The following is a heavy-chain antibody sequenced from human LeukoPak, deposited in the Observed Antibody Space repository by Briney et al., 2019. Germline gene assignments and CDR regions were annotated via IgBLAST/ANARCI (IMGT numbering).Heavy chain of an antibody. Sequence: QPGGSLRLSCAASGFTFSSYAMHWVRQAPGKGLEWVAVISYDGSNKYYADSVKGRFTISRDNSKNTLYLQMNSLRAEDTAVYYCARAGLEWLLYGAFDIWGQGTMVTVSS. CDR2: ISYDGSNK. CDR3: ARAGLEWLLYGAFDI. D-gene: IGHD3-3*01. J-gene: IGHJ3*02. CDR1: GFTFSSYA. V-gene: IGHV3-30-3*01.